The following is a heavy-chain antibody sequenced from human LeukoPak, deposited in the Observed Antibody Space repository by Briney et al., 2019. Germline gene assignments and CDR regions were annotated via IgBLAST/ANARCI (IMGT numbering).Heavy chain of an antibody. D-gene: IGHD2-15*01. CDR3: ARHPGRGSSFDY. Sequence: GGSLRPSCAASGFTFSSYWMNWVRQAPEKGLEWVANIKQDGSEMYYVDSVKGRFTISRDNAKNSLYLQMNNLRVGDTAVYYCARHPGRGSSFDYWGQGTLVTVSS. CDR2: IKQDGSEM. J-gene: IGHJ4*02. CDR1: GFTFSSYW. V-gene: IGHV3-7*01.